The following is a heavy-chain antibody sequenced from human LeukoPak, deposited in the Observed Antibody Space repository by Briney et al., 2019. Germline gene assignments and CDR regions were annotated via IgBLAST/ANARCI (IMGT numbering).Heavy chain of an antibody. CDR3: ARGYSDYYYFDS. V-gene: IGHV3-74*01. Sequence: GGSLRLSCAASGFTFSRYWMLWVRQAPGKGLLWVSRSNTDGSSTNYADSVKGRFTISRDNAKSTLYLQMNSLRAEDTAVYYCARGYSDYYYFDSWGQGTLVTVSS. CDR1: GFTFSRYW. CDR2: SNTDGSST. J-gene: IGHJ4*02. D-gene: IGHD4-11*01.